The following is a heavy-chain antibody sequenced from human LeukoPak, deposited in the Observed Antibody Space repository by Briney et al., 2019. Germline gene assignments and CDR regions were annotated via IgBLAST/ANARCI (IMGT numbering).Heavy chain of an antibody. J-gene: IGHJ5*02. CDR2: IYYSGST. D-gene: IGHD6-13*01. CDR3: DRAEGQQLVLWFAP. V-gene: IGHV4-30-4*08. Sequence: SQTLSLTCTVSGGSISSGDYYWSWIRQPPGKGLGWIGYIYYSGSTYYNPSLKSRVTISVDTSKNQFSLKLSSVPAADTAVYYCDRAEGQQLVLWFAPWGQGTLVTVPS. CDR1: GGSISSGDYY.